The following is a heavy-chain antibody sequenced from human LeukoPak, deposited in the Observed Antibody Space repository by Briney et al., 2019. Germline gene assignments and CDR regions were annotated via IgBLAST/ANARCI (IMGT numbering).Heavy chain of an antibody. CDR1: GFTSSAYG. D-gene: IGHD3-10*01. CDR3: ADLDPPGDYYYYMDV. V-gene: IGHV3-30*02. Sequence: GGSLRLSCATSGFTSSAYGMHWVRQAPGKGLEWVAFIRYDGVNKDHADSVKGRFTISRDNSKNTLYLQMNSLRAEDTAVYYCADLDPPGDYYYYMDVWGKGTTVTVSS. J-gene: IGHJ6*03. CDR2: IRYDGVNK.